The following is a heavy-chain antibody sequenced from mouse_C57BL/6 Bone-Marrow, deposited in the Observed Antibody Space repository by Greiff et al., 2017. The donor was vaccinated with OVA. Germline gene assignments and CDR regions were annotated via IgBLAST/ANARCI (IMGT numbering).Heavy chain of an antibody. CDR3: ARGGNYGSSFFWYFDV. V-gene: IGHV5-2*03. CDR2: INSDGGST. Sequence: EVKVEESGGGLVQPGESLKLSCESNEYEFPSHDMSWVRKTPEKRLELVAAINSDGGSTYYPDTMERRFIISRDNTKKTLYLQMSSLRSEDTALYYCARGGNYGSSFFWYFDVWGTGTTVTVSS. D-gene: IGHD1-1*01. J-gene: IGHJ1*03. CDR1: EYEFPSHD.